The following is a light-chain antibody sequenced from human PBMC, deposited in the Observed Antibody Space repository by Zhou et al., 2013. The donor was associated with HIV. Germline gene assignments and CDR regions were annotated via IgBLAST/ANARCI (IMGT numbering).Light chain of an antibody. J-gene: IGKJ4*01. CDR2: ASS. V-gene: IGKV1-39*01. CDR1: QSIATY. Sequence: DIQMTQSPSSLSASVGDRVTITCRASQSIATYLNWYQQKPGKAPELLIYASSTLESGVPSRFSGSGSGKDFSLTITSLQPEDFATYYCQQNYNNFSFGGGTQVDIK. CDR3: QQNYNNFS.